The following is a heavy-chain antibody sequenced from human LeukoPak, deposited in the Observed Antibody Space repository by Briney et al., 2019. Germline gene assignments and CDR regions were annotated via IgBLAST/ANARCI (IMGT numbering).Heavy chain of an antibody. CDR2: TYYRSTWYN. J-gene: IGHJ5*02. Sequence: SQTLSLTCAISGDSVSSNSVTWNWIRQSPSRGLEWLGRTYYRSTWYNDYAVSVRGRITVNPDTSKNQFSPHLNSVTPEDTAVYYCARRLAQYDCFDPWGQGILVTVSS. D-gene: IGHD3-9*01. CDR3: ARRLAQYDCFDP. V-gene: IGHV6-1*01. CDR1: GDSVSSNSVT.